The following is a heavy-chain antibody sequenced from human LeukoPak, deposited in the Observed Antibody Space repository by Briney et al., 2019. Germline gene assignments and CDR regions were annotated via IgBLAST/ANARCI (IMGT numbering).Heavy chain of an antibody. D-gene: IGHD4-17*01. CDR1: GYTFKIYD. Sequence: RLSCAASGYTFKIYDMTGVRKATGKGLEWGSYISSSGSTIYYADSVKVRFTISRDNAKNTLYLQMNSLRAEDTAVYYCARSQYDYGDYFDYWGQGTLVTVSS. CDR2: ISSSGSTI. V-gene: IGHV3-48*03. CDR3: ARSQYDYGDYFDY. J-gene: IGHJ4*02.